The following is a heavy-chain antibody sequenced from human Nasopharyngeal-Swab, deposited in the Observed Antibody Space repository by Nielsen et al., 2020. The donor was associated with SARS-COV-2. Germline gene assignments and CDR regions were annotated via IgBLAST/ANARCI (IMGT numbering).Heavy chain of an antibody. CDR3: ARDTGDCSGGSCYPGRFDP. D-gene: IGHD2-15*01. Sequence: WVRQAPGQRLEWMGWINAGNGNTKYSQKFQGGVTITRDTSASTAYMELSSLRSEDTAVYYCARDTGDCSGGSCYPGRFDPWGQGTLVTVSS. J-gene: IGHJ5*02. CDR2: INAGNGNT. V-gene: IGHV1-3*01.